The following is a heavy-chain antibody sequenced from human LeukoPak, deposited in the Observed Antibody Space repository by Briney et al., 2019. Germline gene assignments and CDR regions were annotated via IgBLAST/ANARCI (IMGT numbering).Heavy chain of an antibody. Sequence: YXTWIRQPAGXXXEWIGRIYTSGSTNYNPSLESRVTMSLDTSKNQFSLKLRSVTAADTAVYYCARGFGSSWYYFDYWGQGTLVTVSS. CDR2: IYTSGST. CDR1: Y. V-gene: IGHV4-4*07. D-gene: IGHD6-13*01. CDR3: ARGFGSSWYYFDY. J-gene: IGHJ4*02.